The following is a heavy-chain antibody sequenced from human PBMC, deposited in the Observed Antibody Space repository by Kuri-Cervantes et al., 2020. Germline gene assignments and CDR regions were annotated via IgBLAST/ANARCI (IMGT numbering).Heavy chain of an antibody. V-gene: IGHV4-4*02. CDR1: GGSISSSNW. CDR2: IYHSGST. CDR3: ARALEPYYNYYYMDV. D-gene: IGHD1-1*01. Sequence: GSLRPSCAVPGGSISSSNWWSWVRQPPGKGLEWIGEIYHSGSTNYNPSLKSRVTISVDKSKNQFSLKLSSVTAADTAVYYRARALEPYYNYYYMDVWGKGTTVTVSS. J-gene: IGHJ6*03.